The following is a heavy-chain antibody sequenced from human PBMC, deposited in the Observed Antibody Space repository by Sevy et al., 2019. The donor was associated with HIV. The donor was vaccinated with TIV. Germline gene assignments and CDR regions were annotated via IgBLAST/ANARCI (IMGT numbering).Heavy chain of an antibody. Sequence: GGSLRLSCAASGFSFSSYGMHWVRQAPGKGLEWLAVIWFDGSNEYYADSVKGRFTISRDNSKNTVYLQMNSLRAEDTAVYYCAKDVSDGYNYFLDFWGQGALVTVSS. V-gene: IGHV3-30*02. J-gene: IGHJ4*02. CDR3: AKDVSDGYNYFLDF. CDR1: GFSFSSYG. D-gene: IGHD5-12*01. CDR2: IWFDGSNE.